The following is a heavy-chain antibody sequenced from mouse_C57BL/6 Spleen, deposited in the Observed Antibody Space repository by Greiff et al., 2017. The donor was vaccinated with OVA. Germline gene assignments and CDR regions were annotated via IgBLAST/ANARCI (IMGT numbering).Heavy chain of an antibody. J-gene: IGHJ3*01. V-gene: IGHV14-2*01. D-gene: IGHD2-4*01. CDR2: IDPEDGET. CDR3: ANWDDDDAWFAD. CDR1: GFNIKDYY. Sequence: EVKLLESGAELVKPGASVKLSCTASGFNIKDYYMHWVKQRTEQGLEWIGRIDPEDGETKYAPKFQGKATITADTSSNTAYLQLSRLTSEDTAVYYCANWDDDDAWFADWGQGTLVTVSA.